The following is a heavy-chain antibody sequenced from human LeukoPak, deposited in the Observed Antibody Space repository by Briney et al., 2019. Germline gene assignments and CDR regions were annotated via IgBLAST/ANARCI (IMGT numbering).Heavy chain of an antibody. CDR2: IKQDGSEK. CDR1: GFTFSNYW. Sequence: QPGGSLRLSYAASGFTFSNYWMSWVRQAPGKGLEWVANIKQDGSEKYYVDSVKGRFTSSRDNAKNSLFLQMNSLRAEDTAVYYCARATSFSPSNFDSWGQGPLVTVSS. D-gene: IGHD2/OR15-2a*01. CDR3: ARATSFSPSNFDS. V-gene: IGHV3-7*03. J-gene: IGHJ4*02.